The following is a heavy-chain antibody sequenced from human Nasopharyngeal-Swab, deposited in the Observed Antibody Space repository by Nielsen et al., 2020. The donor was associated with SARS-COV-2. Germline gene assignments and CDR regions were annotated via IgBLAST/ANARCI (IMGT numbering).Heavy chain of an antibody. CDR2: ISSDTERV. J-gene: IGHJ5*02. CDR1: GFTFDENA. V-gene: IGHV3-9*01. CDR3: ARDMPGGVAARPWFDP. D-gene: IGHD6-6*01. Sequence: SLKISCITSGFTFDENAIHWVRQGPGKGLEWVSGISSDTERVGYVDSVVGRFTISKDSAKNTLYLQMSSLRVEDTAVYYCARDMPGGVAARPWFDPRGQGTLVTVSS.